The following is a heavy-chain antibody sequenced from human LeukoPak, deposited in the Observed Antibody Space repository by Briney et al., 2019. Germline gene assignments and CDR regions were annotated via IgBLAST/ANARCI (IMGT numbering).Heavy chain of an antibody. Sequence: GGSLRLSCAASGFTFSSYWMSWVRQAPGKGLEWVANIKQDGSEKYYVDSVKGRFTISRDNAKNSLYLQMNSLRAEDTAVYYCAIPRGRSSGWYPFGYWGQGTLVTVSS. J-gene: IGHJ4*02. D-gene: IGHD6-19*01. CDR1: GFTFSSYW. CDR3: AIPRGRSSGWYPFGY. CDR2: IKQDGSEK. V-gene: IGHV3-7*01.